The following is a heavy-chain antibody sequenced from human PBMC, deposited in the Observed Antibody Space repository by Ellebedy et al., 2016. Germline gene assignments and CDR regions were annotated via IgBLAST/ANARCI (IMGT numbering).Heavy chain of an antibody. V-gene: IGHV4-34*01. CDR1: GGSFSGYY. CDR3: ARGPPRGHI. CDR2: INHSGST. J-gene: IGHJ3*02. D-gene: IGHD3-10*01. Sequence: SETLSLTCAVYGGSFSGYYWSWIRQPPGKGLEWIGEINHSGSTNYNPSLKSRVTISVDTSKNQFSLKLSSVTAADTAVYYCARGPPRGHIWGQGTMVTVSS.